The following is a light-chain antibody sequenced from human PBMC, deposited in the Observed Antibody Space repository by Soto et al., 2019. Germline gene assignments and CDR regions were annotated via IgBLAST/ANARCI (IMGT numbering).Light chain of an antibody. CDR3: QQYNSYPLT. V-gene: IGKV1-5*01. CDR1: QSISSW. CDR2: DAS. Sequence: DIQMTQSPSTLSASVGDRVTITCRASQSISSWLAWYQQKPGKAPKLLIYDASSLESGVPSRFSGSGSGTEFTLTTSSLQPDDFATYYCQQYNSYPLTLGGGTKVDIK. J-gene: IGKJ4*01.